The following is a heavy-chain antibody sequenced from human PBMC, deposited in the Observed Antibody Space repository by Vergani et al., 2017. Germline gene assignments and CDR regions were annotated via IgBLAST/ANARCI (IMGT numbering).Heavy chain of an antibody. J-gene: IGHJ4*02. CDR1: GFTFSDYY. CDR3: AGGDSGSHVISSVIDY. V-gene: IGHV3-11*05. Sequence: QVQLVESGGGLVKPGGSLRLSCAASGFTFSDYYMSWIRQAPGKGLEWVSYISSSSSYTNYADSVKGRFTISRDNAKNSLYLQMNSLRAEDTAVYYCAGGDSGSHVISSVIDYWGQGTLVTVSS. CDR2: ISSSSSYT. D-gene: IGHD1-26*01.